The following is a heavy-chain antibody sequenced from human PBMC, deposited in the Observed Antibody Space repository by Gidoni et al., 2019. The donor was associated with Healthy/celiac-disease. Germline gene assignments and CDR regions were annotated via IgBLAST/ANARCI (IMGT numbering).Heavy chain of an antibody. Sequence: QLQLQESGPGLVKPSETLSLTCTVSGGSISSSSYYWGWIRQPPGKGLEWIGSIYYSGSTYYNPSLKSRVTISVDTSKNQFSLKLSSVTAADTAVYYCARHRGSGVVMYLNWFDPWGQGTLVTVSS. V-gene: IGHV4-39*01. J-gene: IGHJ5*02. CDR2: IYYSGST. D-gene: IGHD3-3*01. CDR3: ARHRGSGVVMYLNWFDP. CDR1: GGSISSSSYY.